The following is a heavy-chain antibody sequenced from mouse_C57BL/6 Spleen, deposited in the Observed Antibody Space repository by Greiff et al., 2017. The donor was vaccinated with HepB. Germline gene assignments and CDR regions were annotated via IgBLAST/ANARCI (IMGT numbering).Heavy chain of an antibody. D-gene: IGHD4-1*01. CDR1: GFTFSSYT. CDR2: ISGGGGNT. Sequence: DVMLVESGGGLVKPGGSLKLSCAASGFTFSSYTMSWVRQTPEKRLEWVATISGGGGNTYYPDSVKGRFTISRDNAKNTLYLQMSSLRSEDTALYYCARRNWDEPFYFDYWGQGTTLTVSS. J-gene: IGHJ2*01. V-gene: IGHV5-9*01. CDR3: ARRNWDEPFYFDY.